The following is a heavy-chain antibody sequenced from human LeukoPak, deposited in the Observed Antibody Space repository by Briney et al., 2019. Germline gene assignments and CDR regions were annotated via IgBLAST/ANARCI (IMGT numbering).Heavy chain of an antibody. CDR2: INPNSGGT. J-gene: IGHJ5*02. CDR1: GYTFTGCY. Sequence: GASVKVSCKASGYTFTGCYMHWVRQAPGQGLEWMGWINPNSGGTNYAQKFQGWVTMTRDTSISTAYMELSRLRSDDTAVYYCARGVRLGTPGLFWFDPWGQGTLVTVSS. CDR3: ARGVRLGTPGLFWFDP. V-gene: IGHV1-2*04. D-gene: IGHD2-15*01.